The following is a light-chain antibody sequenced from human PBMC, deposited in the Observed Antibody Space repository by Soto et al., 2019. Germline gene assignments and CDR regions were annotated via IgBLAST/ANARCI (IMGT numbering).Light chain of an antibody. CDR2: EVS. CDR1: SSDVGGYKY. CDR3: SSFSSSTTLYV. Sequence: QSVLTQPASVSGSPGQSSTISCTGTSSDVGGYKYVSWYQHHADKAPKLMIYEVSNRPSGVSNRFSGSKSGNPASLTIYGLQAEDEADYYCSSFSSSTTLYVFGTGTKVTVL. V-gene: IGLV2-14*01. J-gene: IGLJ1*01.